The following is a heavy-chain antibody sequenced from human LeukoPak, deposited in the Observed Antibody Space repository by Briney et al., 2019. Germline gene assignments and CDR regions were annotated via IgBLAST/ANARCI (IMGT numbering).Heavy chain of an antibody. CDR3: ARDGSSSWCTS. J-gene: IGHJ4*02. V-gene: IGHV1-18*04. CDR1: GYTFTSYG. CDR2: IQPYSGNT. D-gene: IGHD6-13*01. Sequence: ASVKVSCKASGYTFTSYGISWVRQAPGQGLEWMGWIQPYSGNTNYAQKLQGRVTMTTDTSTSTAYMDLRSLRSDDTAVYYCARDGSSSWCTSWGQGTLVTVSS.